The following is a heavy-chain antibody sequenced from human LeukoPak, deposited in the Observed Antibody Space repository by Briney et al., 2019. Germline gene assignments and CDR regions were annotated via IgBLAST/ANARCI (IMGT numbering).Heavy chain of an antibody. CDR3: ARDYKYAFDN. J-gene: IGHJ4*02. V-gene: IGHV3-48*01. CDR1: GFTFSDYS. D-gene: IGHD5-24*01. CDR2: IGISSGNT. Sequence: GGSLRLSCAASGFTFSDYSMNWVRQAPGKGLEWISYIGISSGNTKYADSVKGRFTISGDKAKNSLYLHMNSLRVEDTAVYYCARDYKYAFDNWGQGTLVTVSS.